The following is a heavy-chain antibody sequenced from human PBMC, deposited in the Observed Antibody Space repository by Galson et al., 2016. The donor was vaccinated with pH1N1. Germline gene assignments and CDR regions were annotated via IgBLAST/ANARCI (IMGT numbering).Heavy chain of an antibody. CDR3: AKVTGYLYGYVDY. D-gene: IGHD5-18*01. Sequence: LRLSCAASGFTLDDYAMHWVRQAPGKGLEWVSGISWNSGSIGYADSVKGRFTISRDNAKNSLYLQMNSLRAEDTALYYCAKVTGYLYGYVDYWGQGTLVTVSS. CDR2: ISWNSGSI. CDR1: GFTLDDYA. V-gene: IGHV3-9*01. J-gene: IGHJ4*02.